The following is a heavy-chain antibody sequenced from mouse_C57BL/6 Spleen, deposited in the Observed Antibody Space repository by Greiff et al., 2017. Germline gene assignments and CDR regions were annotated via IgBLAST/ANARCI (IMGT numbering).Heavy chain of an antibody. J-gene: IGHJ2*01. Sequence: QVQLQQPGAELVKPGASVKMSCKASGYTFTSYWITWVKQRPGQGLEWIGDIYPGSGSTNYNEKFKSKATLTVDTSSSTAYMQLSSLTSEDSAVYNCASHDTTVVDDFDYWGQGTTLTGSS. V-gene: IGHV1-55*01. D-gene: IGHD1-1*01. CDR2: IYPGSGST. CDR1: GYTFTSYW. CDR3: ASHDTTVVDDFDY.